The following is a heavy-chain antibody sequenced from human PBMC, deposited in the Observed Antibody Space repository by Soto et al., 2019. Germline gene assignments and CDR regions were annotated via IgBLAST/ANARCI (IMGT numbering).Heavy chain of an antibody. D-gene: IGHD3-22*01. CDR3: TRDPYYYDSSGYYYPSPNDN. Sequence: GGSLRLSCTASGFTFGDYAMSWVRQAPGKGLEWVGFIRSKAYGGTTEYAASVKGRFTISRDDSKSIAYLQMNSLKTEDTAVYYCTRDPYYYDSSGYYYPSPNDNWGQGTLVTVSS. V-gene: IGHV3-49*04. CDR1: GFTFGDYA. J-gene: IGHJ4*02. CDR2: IRSKAYGGTT.